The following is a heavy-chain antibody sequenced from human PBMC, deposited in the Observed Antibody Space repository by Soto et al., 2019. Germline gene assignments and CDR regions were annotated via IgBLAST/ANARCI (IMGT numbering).Heavy chain of an antibody. CDR3: ARVRAVAARVGAFDI. V-gene: IGHV4-34*01. J-gene: IGHJ3*02. CDR2: INHSGRT. CDR1: GGSFSVYY. Sequence: KPSETLSLTCAVYGGSFSVYYWSWIRQPPGKGLEWIGEINHSGRTNYNPSLKSRVTISVDTSKNQFSLKLSSVTAADTAVYYCARVRAVAARVGAFDIWGQGTMVTV. D-gene: IGHD2-15*01.